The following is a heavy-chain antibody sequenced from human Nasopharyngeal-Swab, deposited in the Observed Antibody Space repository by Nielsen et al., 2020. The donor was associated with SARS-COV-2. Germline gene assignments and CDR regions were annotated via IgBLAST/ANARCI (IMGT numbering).Heavy chain of an antibody. CDR2: IYYSGST. D-gene: IGHD3-22*01. CDR3: ASPSLEGVGNSSGYSYGMDV. V-gene: IGHV4-59*04. CDR1: GGSISSYY. J-gene: IGHJ6*02. Sequence: SETLSLTCTVSGGSISSYYWSWIRQPPGKGLEWIGYIYYSGSTYYNPSLKSRVTISVDTSKNQFSLKLSSVTAADTAVYYCASPSLEGVGNSSGYSYGMDVWGQGTTVTVSS.